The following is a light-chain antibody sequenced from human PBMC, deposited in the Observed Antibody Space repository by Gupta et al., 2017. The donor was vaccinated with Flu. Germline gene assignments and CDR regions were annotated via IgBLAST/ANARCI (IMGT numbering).Light chain of an antibody. CDR2: KAS. CDR3: QHENSSSRP. J-gene: IGKJ1*01. V-gene: IGKV1-5*03. CDR1: QSISSW. Sequence: DIQMTQSPSTLSASVGDRVTLTCRASQSISSWLAWYQQKPGKAPKLLIYKASSLESGVPSRFSGSGSETEFTLTINSRQPDDFATYYCQHENSSSRPFGQGTKVEIK.